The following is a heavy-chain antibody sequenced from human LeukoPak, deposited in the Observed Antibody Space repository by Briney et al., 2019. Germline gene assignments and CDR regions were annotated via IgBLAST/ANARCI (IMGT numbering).Heavy chain of an antibody. D-gene: IGHD3-10*01. CDR2: IDHSGST. J-gene: IGHJ6*03. CDR3: ARENDGSGSWTMTYYYYYYMDV. CDR1: GYSISSGHY. V-gene: IGHV4-38-2*02. Sequence: PSETLSLTCSVSGYSISSGHYWGWIRQPPGKGLEWIGSIDHSGSTYYNPSLKSRVTISVDTSKNQFSLRLSSVTAADTAVYYCARENDGSGSWTMTYYYYYYMDVWGKGPRSPSP.